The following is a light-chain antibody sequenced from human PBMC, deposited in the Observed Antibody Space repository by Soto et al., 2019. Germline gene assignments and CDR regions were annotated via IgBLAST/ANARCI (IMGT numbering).Light chain of an antibody. Sequence: EIVLTQSPGTLSLSPGERGTLSCRASQSVRDNYFAWYQQKPGQAPSLLIYDTSRRATGVPDRFTGSGSGTDLALTISRVEAEDFAMYFCQQYCDSPGTFGQGTKVEIK. CDR1: QSVRDNY. CDR3: QQYCDSPGT. CDR2: DTS. V-gene: IGKV3-20*01. J-gene: IGKJ1*01.